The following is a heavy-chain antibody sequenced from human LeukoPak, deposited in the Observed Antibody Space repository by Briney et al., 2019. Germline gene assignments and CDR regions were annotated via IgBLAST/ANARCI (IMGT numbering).Heavy chain of an antibody. CDR2: INHSGST. D-gene: IGHD4-17*01. V-gene: IGHV4-39*07. J-gene: IGHJ4*02. Sequence: SETLSLTCTVSGGSISTSSYYWGWVRQPPGKGLEWIGEINHSGSTNYNPSLKSRVTISVDTSKNQFSLKLSSVTAADTAVYYCARGGDYPLDYWGQGTLVTVSS. CDR3: ARGGDYPLDY. CDR1: GGSISTSSYY.